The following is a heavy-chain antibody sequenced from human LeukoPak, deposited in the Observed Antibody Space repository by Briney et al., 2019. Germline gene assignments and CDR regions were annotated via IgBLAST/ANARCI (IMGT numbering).Heavy chain of an antibody. CDR1: GYTFISHY. D-gene: IGHD5-18*01. Sequence: ASVKVSCKASGYTFISHYLHWMRQAPGQGLEWMGIINPSGGNTNNAQKFQGRATMTRDTSTSTVYMELSSLRSEDTAAYYCARERGYSYGFVDYWGQGTLVTVSS. V-gene: IGHV1-46*01. J-gene: IGHJ4*02. CDR3: ARERGYSYGFVDY. CDR2: INPSGGNT.